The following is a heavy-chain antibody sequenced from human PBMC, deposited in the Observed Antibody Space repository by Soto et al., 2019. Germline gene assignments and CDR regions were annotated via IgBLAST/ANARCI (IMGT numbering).Heavy chain of an antibody. CDR3: ARVYGSGSSFTFDY. D-gene: IGHD3-10*01. Sequence: SETLSLTCTVSGGSISSYYWSLIRQPPGKGLEWIGYIYYSGSTNYNPSLKSRVTISVDTSKNQFSLKLSSVTAADTAVYYCARVYGSGSSFTFDYWGQGTLVTVSS. CDR1: GGSISSYY. J-gene: IGHJ4*02. V-gene: IGHV4-59*01. CDR2: IYYSGST.